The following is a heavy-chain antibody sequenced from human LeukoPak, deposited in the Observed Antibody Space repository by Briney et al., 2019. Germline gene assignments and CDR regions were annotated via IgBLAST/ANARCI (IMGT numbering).Heavy chain of an antibody. J-gene: IGHJ4*02. CDR2: LSSTGTT. D-gene: IGHD6-13*01. CDR1: GFSFSSFG. Sequence: PGGSLRLSCAASGFSFSSFGMSWVRQTPEKGLEWVSTLSSTGTTFYAGSVKGRFTISRANSENTLYLQMDSLTAEDTALYYCARVGYSSAWYFFNFWGQGTLVTVSS. V-gene: IGHV3-23*01. CDR3: ARVGYSSAWYFFNF.